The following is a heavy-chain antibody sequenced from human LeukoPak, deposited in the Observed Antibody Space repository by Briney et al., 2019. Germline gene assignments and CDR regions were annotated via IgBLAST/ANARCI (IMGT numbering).Heavy chain of an antibody. Sequence: SETLSLTCAVYGGSFSGYYWSWIRQPPGKGLEWIGEINHSGSTNYNPSLKSRVTISVDTSKNQFSLKLSSVTAADTAVYYCARSDYGDCEGQYYFDYWGQGTLVTVSS. CDR1: GGSFSGYY. V-gene: IGHV4-34*01. CDR2: INHSGST. D-gene: IGHD4-17*01. CDR3: ARSDYGDCEGQYYFDY. J-gene: IGHJ4*02.